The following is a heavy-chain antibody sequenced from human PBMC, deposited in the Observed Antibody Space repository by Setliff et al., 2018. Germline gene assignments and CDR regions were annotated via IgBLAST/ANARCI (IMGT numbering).Heavy chain of an antibody. CDR1: GLPFSISS. V-gene: IGHV3-21*01. D-gene: IGHD6-25*01. CDR2: ISDSSFHI. Sequence: ESLKISCAASGLPFSISSMHWVRQAPGKGLEWVSSISDSSFHIYYRDSVRGRFTISRDKAKNSLYLQMISLRADDTAVYFCARSAANGGHAPFDILGQGTMVTVSS. CDR3: ARSAANGGHAPFDI. J-gene: IGHJ3*02.